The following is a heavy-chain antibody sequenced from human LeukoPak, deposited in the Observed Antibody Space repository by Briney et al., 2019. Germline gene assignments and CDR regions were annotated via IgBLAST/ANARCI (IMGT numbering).Heavy chain of an antibody. Sequence: ASVKVSCKASGYTFTGYYMHWVRQAPGQGFEWMGWINPNSGATIYAQNFQGRLTMTRDTSISTAYMELSRLKSDDTPVYFCARDLLTLVRGVKVYWGQGTLVIVSS. J-gene: IGHJ4*02. CDR1: GYTFTGYY. CDR3: ARDLLTLVRGVKVY. V-gene: IGHV1-2*02. CDR2: INPNSGAT. D-gene: IGHD3-10*01.